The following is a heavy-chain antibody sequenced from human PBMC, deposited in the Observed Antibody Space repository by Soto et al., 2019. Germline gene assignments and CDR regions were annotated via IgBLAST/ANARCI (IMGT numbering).Heavy chain of an antibody. V-gene: IGHV6-1*01. CDR1: GDSVSRNSAA. J-gene: IGHJ4*02. CDR3: ARDRDATIGNYFDF. D-gene: IGHD1-1*01. CDR2: TNYRSKWYN. Sequence: PSQTLSLTCAISGDSVSRNSAAWSWIRQSPSRGLEWLGRTNYRSKWYNDYAVSVKRRITINPDTSKNQFSLQLDSVTPDDTAVYYCARDRDATIGNYFDFWGQGTLVTVSS.